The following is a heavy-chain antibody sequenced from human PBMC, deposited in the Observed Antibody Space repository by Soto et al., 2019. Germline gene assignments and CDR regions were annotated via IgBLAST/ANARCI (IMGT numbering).Heavy chain of an antibody. J-gene: IGHJ4*02. V-gene: IGHV3-74*01. Sequence: EVQLVESGGGLVQPGGSLRLSCAASTFTFSGYWMHWVRQAPGKGLVWVSRINTDGSTTSYADSVKGRFTISRDNAKNTLYLQMNGLRAEDTAVYYCASSRYCGGGNCYGSVDYWGQGTLVTVSS. CDR1: TFTFSGYW. CDR3: ASSRYCGGGNCYGSVDY. D-gene: IGHD2-15*01. CDR2: INTDGSTT.